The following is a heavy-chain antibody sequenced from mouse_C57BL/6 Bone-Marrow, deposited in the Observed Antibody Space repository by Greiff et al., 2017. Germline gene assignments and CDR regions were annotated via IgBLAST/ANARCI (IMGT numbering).Heavy chain of an antibody. Sequence: QVQLQQPGAELVRPGSSVKLSCKASGYTFTSYWMHWVKQRPIQGLEWIGNIDPSDSETHYNQKFKDKATLTVDKSSSTAYMQLSSLTSEDSAVYEWAGGAEATDYVYYWGQGTTRTVAS. CDR1: GYTFTSYW. J-gene: IGHJ2*01. D-gene: IGHD1-1*01. CDR3: AGGAEATDYVYY. V-gene: IGHV1-52*01. CDR2: IDPSDSET.